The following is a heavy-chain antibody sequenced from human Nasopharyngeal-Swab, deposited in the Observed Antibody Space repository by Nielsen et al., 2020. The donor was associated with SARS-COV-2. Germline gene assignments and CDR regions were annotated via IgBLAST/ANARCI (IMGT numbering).Heavy chain of an antibody. CDR3: ARRSQLLGWGFQNYYYYMDL. Sequence: SETLSLTCAVYGGSFSDNYWTWIRQPPGKGLEWIGEIYLSGSTSYNPSLESRVTISVDTSKNQISLKVSSVTAADTAVYYCARRSQLLGWGFQNYYYYMDLWGKGSTVTVSS. J-gene: IGHJ6*03. D-gene: IGHD2-2*01. CDR1: GGSFSDNY. V-gene: IGHV4-34*01. CDR2: IYLSGST.